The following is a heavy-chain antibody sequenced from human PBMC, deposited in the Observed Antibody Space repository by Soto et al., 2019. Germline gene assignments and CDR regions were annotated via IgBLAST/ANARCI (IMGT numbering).Heavy chain of an antibody. D-gene: IGHD2-15*01. CDR3: ARDKGYCSGGSCTPDWYFDL. CDR1: GYTFANYA. CDR2: ISVSNGDT. J-gene: IGHJ2*01. V-gene: IGHV1-18*01. Sequence: QVQLVQSGAEVKKPGASVKVSCKASGYTFANYAISWVRRAPGQGLEWMGWISVSNGDTNYAQRLQGRGTMTTDTSTSTAYMELRSLRSDDTAVYYCARDKGYCSGGSCTPDWYFDLWGRRTLVIVSS.